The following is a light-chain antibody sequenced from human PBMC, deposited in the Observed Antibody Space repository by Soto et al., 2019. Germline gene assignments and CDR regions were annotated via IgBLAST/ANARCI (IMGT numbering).Light chain of an antibody. J-gene: IGKJ1*01. CDR2: KAS. Sequence: DIQMPQSPSPLSASVGDRVAITCRASQTIRTRLAWYQQKPGKAPKLLIYKASTLKSGVPSRFSGSGSGTEFTLTISSLQSEDFAVYYCQQYNNWPPVTFGQGTKVDI. CDR1: QTIRTR. V-gene: IGKV1-5*03. CDR3: QQYNNWPPVT.